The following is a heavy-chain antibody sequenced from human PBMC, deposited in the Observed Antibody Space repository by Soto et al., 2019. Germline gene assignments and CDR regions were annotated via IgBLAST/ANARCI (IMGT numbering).Heavy chain of an antibody. V-gene: IGHV1-3*01. CDR3: AEHSFHSAGRYCFHYSCYLDV. CDR2: INAGNGNT. D-gene: IGHD2-21*01. Sequence: QVPLVQAGAEVRKPGASVQVSCKASGYNFSSHDIHWVRQAPGQGLEWMGWINAGNGNTRYSQKFQDRITITRDASASTSYMVMSRIGSEDSAKYYCAEHSFHSAGRYCFHYSCYLDVWGKGTAVTVSS. J-gene: IGHJ6*03. CDR1: GYNFSSHD.